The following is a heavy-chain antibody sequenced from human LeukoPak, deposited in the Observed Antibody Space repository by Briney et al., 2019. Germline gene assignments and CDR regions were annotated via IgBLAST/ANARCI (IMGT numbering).Heavy chain of an antibody. J-gene: IGHJ4*02. Sequence: GGSLRLSCAASGFTFSSYAMSWVRQAPGKGLEWVSAISGSGGSTYYADSVKGRFTISRDNSKNTLYLQMNSLRAEDTAVYYCAKEMYYDFWSGYPRDFDYWGQGTLVTVSS. D-gene: IGHD3-3*01. CDR3: AKEMYYDFWSGYPRDFDY. CDR1: GFTFSSYA. V-gene: IGHV3-23*01. CDR2: ISGSGGST.